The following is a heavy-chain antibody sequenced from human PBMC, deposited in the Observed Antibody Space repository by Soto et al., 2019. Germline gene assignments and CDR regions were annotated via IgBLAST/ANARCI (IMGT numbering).Heavy chain of an antibody. CDR2: ISSSSSTI. D-gene: IGHD1-7*01. V-gene: IGHV3-48*01. CDR1: GFTFSSYS. Sequence: LRLSCAASGFTFSSYSMNWVRQAPGKGLEWVSYISSSSSTIYYADSVKGRFTISRDNAKNSLYLQMNSLRAEDTAVYYCAREGGDWNYANYYYMDVWGKGTTVTVSS. J-gene: IGHJ6*03. CDR3: AREGGDWNYANYYYMDV.